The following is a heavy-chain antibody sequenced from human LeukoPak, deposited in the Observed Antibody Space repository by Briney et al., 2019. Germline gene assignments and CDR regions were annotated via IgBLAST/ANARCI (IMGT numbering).Heavy chain of an antibody. D-gene: IGHD3-10*01. CDR1: GFTFSSYA. J-gene: IGHJ5*02. Sequence: GGSLRLSCAASGFTFSSYAMSWVRQAPGKGLEWVSAISGSGGSTYYADSVKGRFTISRDNSKNTLYLQMNTLRAEDTAVYYCAKDLWFGELLQNWFDPWGQGTLVTVSS. V-gene: IGHV3-23*01. CDR3: AKDLWFGELLQNWFDP. CDR2: ISGSGGST.